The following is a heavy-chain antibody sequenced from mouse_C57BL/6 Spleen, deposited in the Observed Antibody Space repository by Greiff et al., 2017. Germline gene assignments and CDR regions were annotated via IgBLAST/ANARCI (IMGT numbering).Heavy chain of an antibody. V-gene: IGHV1-76*01. CDR2: IYPGSGNT. J-gene: IGHJ3*01. Sequence: QVQLQQSGAELVRPGASVKLSCKASGYTFTDYYINWVKQRPGQGLEWIARIYPGSGNTYYNEKFKGKATLTAEKSSSTAYMQLSSLTSEDSAVYFCARGGNYYGSSPWFAYWGQGTLVTVSA. CDR3: ARGGNYYGSSPWFAY. CDR1: GYTFTDYY. D-gene: IGHD1-1*01.